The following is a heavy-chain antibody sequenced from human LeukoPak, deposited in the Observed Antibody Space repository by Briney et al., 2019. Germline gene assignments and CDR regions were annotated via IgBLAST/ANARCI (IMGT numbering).Heavy chain of an antibody. CDR1: GGTFSSYA. CDR2: IIPIFGTA. CDR3: ASLVVISPVANHDAFDI. V-gene: IGHV1-69*13. Sequence: ASVKVSCKASGGTFSSYAISWVRQAPGQGLEWMGGIIPIFGTANYAQKFQGRVTITADESTSTAYMELSSLRSEDTAVYYCASLVVISPVANHDAFDIWGQGTMVTVSS. J-gene: IGHJ3*02. D-gene: IGHD3-22*01.